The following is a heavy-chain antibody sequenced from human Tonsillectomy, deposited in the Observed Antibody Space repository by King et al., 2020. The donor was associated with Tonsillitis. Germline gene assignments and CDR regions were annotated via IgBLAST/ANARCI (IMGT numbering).Heavy chain of an antibody. J-gene: IGHJ3*01. Sequence: VQLVESGGGLVQPGGSLRLSCAASGFTFSSYWMHWVRQAPGKGLVWVSRINSDGSSTNYADSEKGRFTISRDNAKNTLYLQMNSLRAEDTAVYYCARVGGRGWPKDALDVWGQGTMVTVSS. CDR1: GFTFSSYW. V-gene: IGHV3-74*01. CDR3: ARVGGRGWPKDALDV. CDR2: INSDGSST. D-gene: IGHD6-19*01.